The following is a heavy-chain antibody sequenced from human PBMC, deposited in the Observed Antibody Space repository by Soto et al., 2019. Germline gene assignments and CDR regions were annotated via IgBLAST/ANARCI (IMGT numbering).Heavy chain of an antibody. J-gene: IGHJ1*01. Sequence: VQLQESGPGLVKPSETLSLTCSVSGGSVNDGNFYWNWIRQSPGKGLEWIGYIYQNGITSYNPSLKSLSTISVDTSKNEFALKLNSVTAAATALYYGARGIPVGALPSHFHHWGQGTHVTVSS. V-gene: IGHV4-61*01. CDR3: ARGIPVGALPSHFHH. CDR1: GGSVNDGNFY. D-gene: IGHD1-26*01. CDR2: IYQNGIT.